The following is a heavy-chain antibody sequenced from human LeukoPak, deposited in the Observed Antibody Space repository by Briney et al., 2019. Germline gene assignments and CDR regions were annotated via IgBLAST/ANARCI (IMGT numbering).Heavy chain of an antibody. Sequence: GGSLRLSCAPSGFTFISYWMHWVRQRPGKGLGWVSRIHLDGRTTNYADSVKGRFTISRDNAKNTLSLEMNSLRPEDTAVYYCARGGSPSDYWGQGTLVSVSS. V-gene: IGHV3-74*01. D-gene: IGHD3-16*01. CDR3: ARGGSPSDY. CDR1: GFTFISYW. CDR2: IHLDGRTT. J-gene: IGHJ4*02.